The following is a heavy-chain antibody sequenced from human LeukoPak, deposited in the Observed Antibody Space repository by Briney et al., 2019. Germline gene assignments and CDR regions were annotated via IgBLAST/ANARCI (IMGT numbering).Heavy chain of an antibody. V-gene: IGHV3-23*01. J-gene: IGHJ6*02. CDR1: GFTFSSYA. Sequence: GGSLRLSCAASGFTFSSYAMSWVRQAPGKGLEWVSAISGSGGSTYYADSVKGRFTISRDNAKNSLYLQMNSLRAEDTAVYYCARERDGYNSMDVWGQGTTVTVSS. CDR2: ISGSGGST. D-gene: IGHD5-24*01. CDR3: ARERDGYNSMDV.